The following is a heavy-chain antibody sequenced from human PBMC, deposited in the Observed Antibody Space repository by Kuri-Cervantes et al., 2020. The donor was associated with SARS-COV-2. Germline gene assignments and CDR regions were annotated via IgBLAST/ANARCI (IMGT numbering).Heavy chain of an antibody. CDR2: IYYSGST. D-gene: IGHD6-19*01. V-gene: IGHV4-59*01. CDR1: GDPISSYY. CDR3: ARDQWLGGYYYGMDV. J-gene: IGHJ6*02. Sequence: SETLSLTCTVSGDPISSYYWSWVRQPPGRGLEWIGYIYYSGSTNYNPSLKSRVTISVDTSKNQFSLNLKSVTAADTAVYYCARDQWLGGYYYGMDVWGQGTTVTVSS.